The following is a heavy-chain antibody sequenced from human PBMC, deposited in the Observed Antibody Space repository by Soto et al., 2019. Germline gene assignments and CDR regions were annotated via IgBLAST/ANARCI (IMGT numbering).Heavy chain of an antibody. CDR1: GYTFTSYG. D-gene: IGHD3-22*01. Sequence: ASVKVSCKASGYTFTSYGISWVRQAPGQGLEWMGWISAYNGNTNYAQKLQGRVTMTTDTSTSTAYMELRSLRSDDTAVYYCARDGYYYDSSGYSSPPLDYWGQGTLVTAPQ. V-gene: IGHV1-18*01. CDR3: ARDGYYYDSSGYSSPPLDY. J-gene: IGHJ4*02. CDR2: ISAYNGNT.